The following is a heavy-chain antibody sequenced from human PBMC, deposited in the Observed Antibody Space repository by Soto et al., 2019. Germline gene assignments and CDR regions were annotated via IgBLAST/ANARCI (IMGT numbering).Heavy chain of an antibody. CDR2: ISYDGSNK. J-gene: IGHJ6*02. CDR1: GFTFSSYA. D-gene: IGHD6-6*01. Sequence: QVQLVESGGGVVQPGRSLRLSCAASGFTFSSYAMHWVRQAPGKGLEWVAVISYDGSNKYYADSVKGRVTISRDNSKNTRYLQMNSLRAEDTAVYYCARDGRRSSSYLYYYYGRDVWGQGTTVTVSS. CDR3: ARDGRRSSSYLYYYYGRDV. V-gene: IGHV3-30-3*01.